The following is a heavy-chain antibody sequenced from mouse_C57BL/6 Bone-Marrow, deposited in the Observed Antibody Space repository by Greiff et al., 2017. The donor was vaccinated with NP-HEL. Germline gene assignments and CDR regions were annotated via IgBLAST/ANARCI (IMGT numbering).Heavy chain of an antibody. Sequence: QVQLQQSGAELVMPGASVKLSCKASGYTFTSYWMHWVKQRPGQGLEWIGEIDPSDSYTNYNQKFKGKSTLTVDKSSSTAYMQLSSLTSEDSAVYYCARRDGYYDYFDYWGQGTTLTVSS. D-gene: IGHD2-3*01. CDR1: GYTFTSYW. CDR3: ARRDGYYDYFDY. CDR2: IDPSDSYT. J-gene: IGHJ2*01. V-gene: IGHV1-69*01.